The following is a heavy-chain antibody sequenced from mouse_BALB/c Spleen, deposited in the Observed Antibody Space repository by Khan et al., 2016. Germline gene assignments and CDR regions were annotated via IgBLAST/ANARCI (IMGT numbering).Heavy chain of an antibody. CDR2: INPYTGGT. V-gene: IGHV1-18*01. J-gene: IGHJ3*01. Sequence: VQLQQSGPELVKPGASLTISCKASGYSFTGYTINWVKQSQGKNLEWIGLINPYTGGTIYNQQFKGKATLTVDKSSSTAYMELHSLASEDSVVFYCARSYKEPWFAYWGQGTLVTVSA. D-gene: IGHD2-10*01. CDR1: GYSFTGYT. CDR3: ARSYKEPWFAY.